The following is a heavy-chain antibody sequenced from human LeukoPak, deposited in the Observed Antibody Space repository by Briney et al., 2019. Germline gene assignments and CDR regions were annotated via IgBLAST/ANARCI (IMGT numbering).Heavy chain of an antibody. Sequence: SETLSLTCAVYGGSFTDYYWSWVRPSPGKGLEWIGEIHHSGSTNFNPSLKSRVTISVDTSKKRFSLKLSSVTAADTAVYYCASGIEAAANYFDYWGQGTLVTVSS. CDR2: IHHSGST. CDR1: GGSFTDYY. CDR3: ASGIEAAANYFDY. D-gene: IGHD6-13*01. V-gene: IGHV4-34*01. J-gene: IGHJ4*02.